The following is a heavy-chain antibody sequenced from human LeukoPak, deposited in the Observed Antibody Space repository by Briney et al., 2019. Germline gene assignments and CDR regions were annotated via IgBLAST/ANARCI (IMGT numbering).Heavy chain of an antibody. D-gene: IGHD2-15*01. Sequence: PGGSLRLSCAASGFTFSNDAMNWVRQAPGKGLEWVAVISYDGSNKYYADSVKGRFTISRDNSKNTLYLQMNSLRAEDTAVYYCARDPVSSGGSGDAFDIWGQGQWSPSLQ. CDR3: ARDPVSSGGSGDAFDI. CDR1: GFTFSNDA. J-gene: IGHJ3*02. CDR2: ISYDGSNK. V-gene: IGHV3-30-3*01.